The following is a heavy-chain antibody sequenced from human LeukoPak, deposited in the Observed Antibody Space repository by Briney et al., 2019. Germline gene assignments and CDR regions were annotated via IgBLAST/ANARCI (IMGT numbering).Heavy chain of an antibody. J-gene: IGHJ4*02. CDR3: ARQGGGYV. D-gene: IGHD5-12*01. Sequence: KPSETLSLTCTVSGGSISSGTYYWSWIRQHPGKGLEWIGHIYYSGSTYFNPSLKSRVAISLDTSKSQLSLMLSSVTAADTAVYYCARQGGGYVWGQGTLVTVSS. CDR2: IYYSGST. CDR1: GGSISSGTYY. V-gene: IGHV4-31*03.